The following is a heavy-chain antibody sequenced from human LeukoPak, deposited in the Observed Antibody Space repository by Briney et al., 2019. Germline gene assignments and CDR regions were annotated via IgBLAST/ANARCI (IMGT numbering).Heavy chain of an antibody. V-gene: IGHV3-74*01. CDR3: ARGPDGYNYGFDI. J-gene: IGHJ3*02. Sequence: GGSLRLSCAASGFSFNIYWMLWVRQAPGKGLMWVSRISSDGSSTSYADSVKGRFTISRDNAKNTLYLQMNSLRAKDTAVFYCARGPDGYNYGFDIWGQGTMVTVSS. CDR1: GFSFNIYW. CDR2: ISSDGSST. D-gene: IGHD5-24*01.